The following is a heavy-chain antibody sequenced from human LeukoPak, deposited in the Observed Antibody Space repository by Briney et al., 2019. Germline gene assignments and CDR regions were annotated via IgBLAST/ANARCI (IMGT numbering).Heavy chain of an antibody. CDR2: ISSNGGST. V-gene: IGHV3-64D*06. Sequence: PGGSLRLSCSASEFTFSNYAMHWVRQAPGKGLEYVSGISSNGGSTYYADSVKGRFTISRDNSKSMVYLQMSSLRTEDTAVYLCVEGRAVAGRFDYWGQGTLVTVSS. CDR3: VEGRAVAGRFDY. J-gene: IGHJ4*02. CDR1: EFTFSNYA. D-gene: IGHD6-19*01.